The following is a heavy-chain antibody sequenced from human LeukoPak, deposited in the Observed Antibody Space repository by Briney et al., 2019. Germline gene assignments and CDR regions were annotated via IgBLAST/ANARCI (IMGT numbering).Heavy chain of an antibody. CDR3: ARLPRGHPRVFDI. J-gene: IGHJ3*02. V-gene: IGHV1-18*01. CDR1: GYTFTSYG. Sequence: ASVKVSCKASGYTFTSYGISWVRQAPGQGLEWMGWISAYNGNTNYAQKFQGRVILTRNTSISTAYMELSSLRSEDTAVYYCARLPRGHPRVFDIWGQGTMVTVSS. D-gene: IGHD3-10*01. CDR2: ISAYNGNT.